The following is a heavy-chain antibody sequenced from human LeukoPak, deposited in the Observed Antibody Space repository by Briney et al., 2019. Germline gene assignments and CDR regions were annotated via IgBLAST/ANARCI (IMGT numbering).Heavy chain of an antibody. CDR1: GFSFDDYV. CDR2: INWDGGGT. D-gene: IGHD1-1*01. V-gene: IGHV3-43D*03. Sequence: GGSLRLSCAASGFSFDDYVMYWVRQAPGKGLEWVSLINWDGGGTYYAESVKGRFTISRDNSKNSLHLQMNSLRLEDTALYYCAKERAGYGAGIDDWGQGTMVTVSS. CDR3: AKERAGYGAGIDD. J-gene: IGHJ4*02.